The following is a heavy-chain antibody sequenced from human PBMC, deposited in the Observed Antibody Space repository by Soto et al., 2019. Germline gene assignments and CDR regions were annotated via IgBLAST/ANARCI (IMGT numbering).Heavy chain of an antibody. Sequence: EVQLVESGGGLVQPGGSLRLSCAASGFTFNRYWMKWVRQAPGRGLEWMGNINQDGSEKHYVDSVKGRFTISRDNAKDSVYLQMNSLKAEDTVMYYCARGGYDYSNPFDYWGQGTLVTVSS. CDR1: GFTFNRYW. CDR3: ARGGYDYSNPFDY. J-gene: IGHJ4*02. D-gene: IGHD4-4*01. CDR2: INQDGSEK. V-gene: IGHV3-7*04.